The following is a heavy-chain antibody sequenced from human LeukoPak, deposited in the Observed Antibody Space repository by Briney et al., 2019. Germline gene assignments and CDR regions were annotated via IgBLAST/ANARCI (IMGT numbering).Heavy chain of an antibody. V-gene: IGHV3-30*18. CDR2: ISYDGSNK. Sequence: GGSLRLSCAASGFTFSSYSMNWVRQAPGKGLEWVAVISYDGSNKYYADSVKGRFTISRDNSKNTLYLQMNSLRAEDTAVYYCAKDTSPRYYDILTGPDYWGQGTLVTVSS. CDR1: GFTFSSYS. J-gene: IGHJ4*02. CDR3: AKDTSPRYYDILTGPDY. D-gene: IGHD3-9*01.